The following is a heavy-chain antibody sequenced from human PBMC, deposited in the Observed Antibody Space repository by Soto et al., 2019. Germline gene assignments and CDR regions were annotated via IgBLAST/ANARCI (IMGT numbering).Heavy chain of an antibody. CDR3: ALIGQQLVLTTNYYYYYMDV. D-gene: IGHD6-13*01. Sequence: ASVKVSCKASGYTFTSYAMHWVRQAPGQRLEWMGWINAGNGNTKYSQKFQGRVTITRDTSASTAYMELSSLRSEDTAVYYCALIGQQLVLTTNYYYYYMDVWGKGTTVTVSS. V-gene: IGHV1-3*01. J-gene: IGHJ6*03. CDR2: INAGNGNT. CDR1: GYTFTSYA.